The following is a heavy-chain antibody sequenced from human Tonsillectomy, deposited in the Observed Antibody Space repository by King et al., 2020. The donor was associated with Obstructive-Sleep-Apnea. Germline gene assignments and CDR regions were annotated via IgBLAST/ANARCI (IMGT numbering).Heavy chain of an antibody. CDR3: ARTSSVGFFDY. Sequence: VTLQESGPALVKPTQTLTLTCTFSGFSLITSRMSVSWIRQPPGQALEWLALMDRDNDKLFRTSLKTRLTISKDTSKNQVVLTMTNMGPVDTATYYCARTSSVGFFDYWGQGILVTVSS. V-gene: IGHV2-70*01. CDR1: GFSLITSRMS. J-gene: IGHJ4*02. D-gene: IGHD3-10*01. CDR2: MDRDNDK.